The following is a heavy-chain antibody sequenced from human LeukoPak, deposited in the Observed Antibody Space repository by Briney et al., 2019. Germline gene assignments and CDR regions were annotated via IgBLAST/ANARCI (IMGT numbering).Heavy chain of an antibody. Sequence: RSQTLSLTCTVAGGSISSYYWGWIRQPPGEGLEWNGSTLYSGSPNYNPSLKSRVTISVDTSKTQFSLKLSSVTAADTAVYYCARGSNRDYDILTGYYRVEYFQHWGQGTLVTVSS. CDR1: GGSISSYY. D-gene: IGHD3-9*01. V-gene: IGHV4-59*01. CDR3: ARGSNRDYDILTGYYRVEYFQH. J-gene: IGHJ1*01. CDR2: TLYSGSP.